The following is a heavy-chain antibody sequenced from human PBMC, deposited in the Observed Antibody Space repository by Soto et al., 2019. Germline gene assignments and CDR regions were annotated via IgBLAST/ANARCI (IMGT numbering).Heavy chain of an antibody. D-gene: IGHD1-20*01. Sequence: EVQLVESGGVVVQPGGSLRLSCAASEFSFGDYAMHWVRHAPGKGLQWVSVINWDGGTTYYADSVKGRFTISRDNRKNSLFLDMHSLRPEGTALYHCVKGDITGTSYFGFWGQGTPVTVSS. CDR1: EFSFGDYA. J-gene: IGHJ4*02. CDR2: INWDGGTT. V-gene: IGHV3-43D*04. CDR3: VKGDITGTSYFGF.